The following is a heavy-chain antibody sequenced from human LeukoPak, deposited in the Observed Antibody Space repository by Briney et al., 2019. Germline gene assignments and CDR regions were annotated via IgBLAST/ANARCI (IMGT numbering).Heavy chain of an antibody. Sequence: GGSLRLSCTASGFTFRSRWMSWVRQAPGMGLEWVANIKQDGSEKYYVDSVKGRFTISRDNARNSLYLQMNSLRAEDTAVYYCARNGAPVVTAITPYYYYMDVWGKGTTVTVSS. CDR2: IKQDGSEK. V-gene: IGHV3-7*01. CDR1: GFTFRSRW. J-gene: IGHJ6*03. D-gene: IGHD2-21*02. CDR3: ARNGAPVVTAITPYYYYMDV.